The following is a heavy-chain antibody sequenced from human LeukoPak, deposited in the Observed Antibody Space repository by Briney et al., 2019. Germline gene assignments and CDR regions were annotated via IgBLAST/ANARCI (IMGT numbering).Heavy chain of an antibody. V-gene: IGHV4-39*01. J-gene: IGHJ4*02. CDR2: IYYSGST. CDR1: GGSISSSSYY. CDR3: AGQLSDYDRIDY. D-gene: IGHD5-12*01. Sequence: PSETLSLTCTVSGGSISSSSYYWGWIRQPPGKGLEWIGSIYYSGSTYYNPSLKSRVTISVDTSKNQFSLKLSSVTAADTAVYYCAGQLSDYDRIDYWGQGTLVTVSS.